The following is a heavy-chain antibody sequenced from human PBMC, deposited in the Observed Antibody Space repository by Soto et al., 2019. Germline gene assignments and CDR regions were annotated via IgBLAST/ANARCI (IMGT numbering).Heavy chain of an antibody. Sequence: QVQLQQWGAGLLKPSETLSLTCAVYGGSFSGYYWSWIRQPPGKGLEWIGEINHSGSTNYNPSLKSRVTISVDTSKNQFSLKLSSVTAADTAVYYCARGLLRGYSYGFLGYWGQGTLVTVSS. CDR1: GGSFSGYY. CDR2: INHSGST. J-gene: IGHJ4*02. V-gene: IGHV4-34*01. CDR3: ARGLLRGYSYGFLGY. D-gene: IGHD5-18*01.